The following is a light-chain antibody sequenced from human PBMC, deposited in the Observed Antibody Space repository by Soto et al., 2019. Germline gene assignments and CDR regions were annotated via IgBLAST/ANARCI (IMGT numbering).Light chain of an antibody. Sequence: QSALTQPASVSGSPGQSITISCTGTSSDVGGYYYVSWYQHHPGKAPKLMIYQVSNRPSGVPDRFSGSKSGTSASLTITGLQAEDEADYYCQSYDSSLSASVFGGGTKLTVL. CDR3: QSYDSSLSASV. CDR2: QVS. J-gene: IGLJ2*01. V-gene: IGLV2-14*01. CDR1: SSDVGGYYY.